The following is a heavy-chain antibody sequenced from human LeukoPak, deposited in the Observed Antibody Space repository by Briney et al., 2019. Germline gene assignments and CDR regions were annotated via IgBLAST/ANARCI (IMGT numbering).Heavy chain of an antibody. D-gene: IGHD3-22*01. J-gene: IGHJ2*01. Sequence: NPSETLSLTCTVSGGSISSYYWSWIRQPPGKGLEWIGYIYYSGSTNYNPSLKSRVTISVDTSKNQFSLKLSSVTAADTAVYYCAREDGDSSLNWYFDLWGRGTLVTVSS. V-gene: IGHV4-59*12. CDR3: AREDGDSSLNWYFDL. CDR1: GGSISSYY. CDR2: IYYSGST.